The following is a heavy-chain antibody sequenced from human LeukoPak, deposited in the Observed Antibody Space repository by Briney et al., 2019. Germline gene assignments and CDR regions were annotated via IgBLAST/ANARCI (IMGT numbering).Heavy chain of an antibody. J-gene: IGHJ4*02. CDR3: ARHARHGDGNKRGFDY. CDR1: GGSISSSSYC. V-gene: IGHV4-39*01. D-gene: IGHD6-6*01. CDR2: ISHSGST. Sequence: SSETLSLTCTVSGGSISSSSYCWGWFRQPPGKGLEWIASISHSGSTYYNPSLQSRVTISVDTSKNHFSLMLNSVSAADTAVYHCARHARHGDGNKRGFDYWGQGTLVTVSS.